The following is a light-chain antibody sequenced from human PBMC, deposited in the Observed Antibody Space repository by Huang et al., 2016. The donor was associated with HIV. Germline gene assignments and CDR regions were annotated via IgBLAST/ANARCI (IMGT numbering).Light chain of an antibody. J-gene: IGKJ3*01. Sequence: EIVLTQSPATVSLSPGETATLSCRASQSISSYLAWYQQKPGQAPRLLIYDASNRATGIPARFSGNGSGTDFTLTIRSLEPEDIAIYYCQQRSNWPPFTFGPGTTVDIK. CDR2: DAS. V-gene: IGKV3-11*01. CDR3: QQRSNWPPFT. CDR1: QSISSY.